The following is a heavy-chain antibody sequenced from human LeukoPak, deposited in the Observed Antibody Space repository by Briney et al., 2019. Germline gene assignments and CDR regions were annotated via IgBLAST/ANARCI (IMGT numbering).Heavy chain of an antibody. J-gene: IGHJ3*02. V-gene: IGHV4-39*01. CDR3: ARRMENYDILNLGAFDI. CDR2: IYYSGST. Sequence: SETLSLTCTVSGGSISSSSYYWGWIRQPPGKGLEWIGSIYYSGSTYYNQSPKSRVTISVDTSKNQFSLNLNFVTAADTAVYYCARRMENYDILNLGAFDIWSQGTMVTVSS. CDR1: GGSISSSSYY. D-gene: IGHD3-9*01.